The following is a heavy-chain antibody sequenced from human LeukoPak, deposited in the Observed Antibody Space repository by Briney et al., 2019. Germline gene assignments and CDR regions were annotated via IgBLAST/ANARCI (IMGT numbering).Heavy chain of an antibody. V-gene: IGHV4-34*01. CDR1: GGSFSGYY. CDR2: INHSGST. Sequence: PSETLSLTCAVYGGSFSGYYWSWIRQPPGKGLEWIGEINHSGSTNYNPSLKSRVTISVDTSKNQFSLKLGSVTAADTAVYYCASLTGDLSLADYWGQGTLVTVSS. J-gene: IGHJ4*02. D-gene: IGHD7-27*01. CDR3: ASLTGDLSLADY.